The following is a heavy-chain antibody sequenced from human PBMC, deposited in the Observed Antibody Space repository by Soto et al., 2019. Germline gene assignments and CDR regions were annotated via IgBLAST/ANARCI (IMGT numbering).Heavy chain of an antibody. D-gene: IGHD4-17*01. CDR2: IYYSGST. CDR1: GGSISSYY. V-gene: IGHV4-59*12. Sequence: SETLSLTCTVSGGSISSYYWSWIRQPPGKGLEWIGYIYYSGSTNYNPSLKSRVTISVDTSKNQFSLKLSSVTAADTAVYYCAREGAYGDYSTNWFDPWGQGTLVTVSS. J-gene: IGHJ5*02. CDR3: AREGAYGDYSTNWFDP.